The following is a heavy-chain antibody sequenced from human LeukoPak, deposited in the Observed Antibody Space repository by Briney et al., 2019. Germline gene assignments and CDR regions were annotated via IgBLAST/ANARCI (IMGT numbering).Heavy chain of an antibody. CDR2: IYYSGST. CDR1: GGSISSYY. J-gene: IGHJ3*02. CDR3: ARYCGGDCPDAFDI. Sequence: SETLSLTCTVSGGSISSYYWSWIRQPPGKGLEWIGYIYYSGSTNYNPSLKSRVTISVDTSKNQFSLKLSFVTAADTAVYYCARYCGGDCPDAFDIWGQGTMVTVSS. V-gene: IGHV4-59*01. D-gene: IGHD2-21*02.